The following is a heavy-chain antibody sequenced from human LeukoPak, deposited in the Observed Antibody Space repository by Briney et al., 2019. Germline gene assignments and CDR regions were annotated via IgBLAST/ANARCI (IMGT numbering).Heavy chain of an antibody. J-gene: IGHJ4*02. V-gene: IGHV3-11*05. Sequence: GGSLRLSCAASGFTFSDYYMTWIRQAPGKGLEWVSYISGSSEYIPYADSVKGRFTISRDTAKNSLYLQMNSLRAEDTAVYYCARVAVITAAGTYDYWGQGTLVTVSS. CDR2: ISGSSEYI. D-gene: IGHD6-13*01. CDR1: GFTFSDYY. CDR3: ARVAVITAAGTYDY.